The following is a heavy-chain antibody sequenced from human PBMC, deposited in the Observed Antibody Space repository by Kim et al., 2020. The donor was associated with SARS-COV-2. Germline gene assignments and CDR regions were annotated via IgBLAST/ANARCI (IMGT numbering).Heavy chain of an antibody. CDR2: IIPDGRST. J-gene: IGHJ4*02. CDR3: ASGLTPGQY. Sequence: GGSLRLSCAASGFTFSEYWMHWVRQAPGKGLVWVSRIIPDGRSTSYADSVKGRFTISRDNAKNTLYLQINSLRAEDTAVYYCASGLTPGQYWGQGTLVTV. D-gene: IGHD2-15*01. CDR1: GFTFSEYW. V-gene: IGHV3-74*01.